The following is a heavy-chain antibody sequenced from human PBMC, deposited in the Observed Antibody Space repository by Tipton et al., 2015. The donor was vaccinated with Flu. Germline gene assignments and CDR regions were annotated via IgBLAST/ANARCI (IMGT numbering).Heavy chain of an antibody. CDR3: ARDLSFDY. CDR1: GYTFTGHH. Sequence: QLVQSGPEVKKPGASVKVSCKASGYTFTGHHLHWVRQAPGQGLEWMGIVNPSGGRTTYAQKLQGRLRMTRDTSTRTFYMELTSLTSEDTAVYYCARDLSFDYWGQGTLVTVSS. CDR2: VNPSGGRT. J-gene: IGHJ4*02. V-gene: IGHV1-46*01.